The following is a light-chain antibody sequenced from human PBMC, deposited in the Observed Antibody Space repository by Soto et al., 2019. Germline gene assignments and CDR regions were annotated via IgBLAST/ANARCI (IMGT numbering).Light chain of an antibody. Sequence: DGVMTQSPRSLSVTLGQPASISCSSTQSLEYSDGRTFLNWFQQRPGQSPRRLLYKVSNRDSGVPDRFSGSGSGTNFTLKISRVEAEDVRVYFCMQGRYWATFGQGTKLEIK. CDR1: QSLEYSDGRTF. J-gene: IGKJ2*01. CDR3: MQGRYWAT. V-gene: IGKV2-30*01. CDR2: KVS.